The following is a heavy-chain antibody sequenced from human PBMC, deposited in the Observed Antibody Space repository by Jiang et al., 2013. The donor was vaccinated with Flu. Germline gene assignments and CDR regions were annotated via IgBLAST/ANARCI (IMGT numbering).Heavy chain of an antibody. CDR1: GGSISSYY. D-gene: IGHD2-15*01. Sequence: GSGLVKPSETLSLTCTVSGGSISSYYWSWIRQPPGKGLEWIGYIYYSGSTNYNPSLKSRVTISVDTSKNQFSLKLSSVTAADTAVYYCARVVGKGAFDIWGQGTMVTVSS. V-gene: IGHV4-59*01. J-gene: IGHJ3*02. CDR2: IYYSGST. CDR3: ARVVGKGAFDI.